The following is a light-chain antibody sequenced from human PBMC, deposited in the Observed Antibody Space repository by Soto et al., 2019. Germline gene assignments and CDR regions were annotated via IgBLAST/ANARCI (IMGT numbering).Light chain of an antibody. V-gene: IGKV3-15*01. Sequence: EIVVTQSPATLSASPGERATLSFRASQSVNTNFAGYQQKPGQAPRLLIYGASTRATGIPARFSGSGSGTEFTLTISSLQYEDFAVYYCQQYNNWPSWTFGQGTKVEVK. CDR1: QSVNTN. J-gene: IGKJ1*01. CDR2: GAS. CDR3: QQYNNWPSWT.